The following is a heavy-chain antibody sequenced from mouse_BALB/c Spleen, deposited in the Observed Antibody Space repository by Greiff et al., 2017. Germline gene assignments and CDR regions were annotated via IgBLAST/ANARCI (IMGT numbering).Heavy chain of an antibody. D-gene: IGHD1-1*01. CDR2: INPNNGGT. CDR3: ARWGDNYGAY. Sequence: VQLQQSGPELVKPGASVKLSCKASGYSFTGYFMNWVMQSPGQSLEWIGRINPNNGGTIYNQKFKGKATLTVDKSSSTAYMELRSLTSEDTAVYYCARWGDNYGAYWGQGTLVTVSA. CDR1: GYSFTGYF. V-gene: IGHV1-20*01. J-gene: IGHJ3*01.